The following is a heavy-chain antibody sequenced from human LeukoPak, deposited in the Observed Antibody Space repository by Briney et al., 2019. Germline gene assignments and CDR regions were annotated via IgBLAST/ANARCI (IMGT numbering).Heavy chain of an antibody. D-gene: IGHD1-14*01. CDR1: GFTVITND. CDR3: ARGVEPLAANTLAY. J-gene: IGHJ4*02. CDR2: LYSDGNT. Sequence: GGSLRLACAASGFTVITNDMTWVRQAPGKGLEWVSVLYSDGNTKYADSVQGRFTISRDNSKNTLYLEMNSLSPDDTAVYYCARGVEPLAANTLAYWGQGTLVTVSS. V-gene: IGHV3-53*01.